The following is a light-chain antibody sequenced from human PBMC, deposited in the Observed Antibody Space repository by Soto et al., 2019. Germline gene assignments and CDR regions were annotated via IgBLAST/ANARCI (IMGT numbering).Light chain of an antibody. CDR3: PQYSSSPLT. Sequence: IVTTHSHTTLSVSPEDRAALSCSASQSVSSNLAWYQQKPGQAPRLLIYGASFRATGIPHRFSGSGAGTDFTLTIISLESEDAAVYYCPQYSSSPLTFGGGT. V-gene: IGKV3D-15*01. CDR1: QSVSSN. J-gene: IGKJ4*01. CDR2: GAS.